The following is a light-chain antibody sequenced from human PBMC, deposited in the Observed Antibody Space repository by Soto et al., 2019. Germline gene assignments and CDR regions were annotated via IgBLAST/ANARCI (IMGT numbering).Light chain of an antibody. J-gene: IGLJ1*01. Sequence: QSALTQPASVSGSPGQSITISCTGTSSDVGNYNYVSWYQQHPGKAPKLMIFEVSDRPSGVSNRFSGSKSGNTASLTISGLKAEDEADYYCSSYISSFSHVYGTATKLTVL. V-gene: IGLV2-14*01. CDR3: SSYISSFSHV. CDR1: SSDVGNYNY. CDR2: EVS.